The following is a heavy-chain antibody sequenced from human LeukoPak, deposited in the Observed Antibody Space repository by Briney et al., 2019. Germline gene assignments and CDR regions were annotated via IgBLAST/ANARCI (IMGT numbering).Heavy chain of an antibody. J-gene: IGHJ5*02. D-gene: IGHD3-10*01. Sequence: PSETLSLTCTVSGGSISSCYWSWIRQPAGKGLEWIGRIYTSGSTNYNPSLKSRVTMSVDTSKNQFSLKLSSVTAADTAVYYCARAYYYGSGSINWFDPWGQGTLVTVSS. CDR3: ARAYYYGSGSINWFDP. CDR2: IYTSGST. CDR1: GGSISSCY. V-gene: IGHV4-4*07.